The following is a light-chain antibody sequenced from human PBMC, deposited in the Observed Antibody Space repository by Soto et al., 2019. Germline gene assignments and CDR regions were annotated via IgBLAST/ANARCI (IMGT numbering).Light chain of an antibody. CDR1: QTISSW. CDR3: QHYNSYSEA. Sequence: DIQMTQSPSTLSAYVGDRVTITCRASQTISSWLAWYQQKPGKAPKLLIYKASTLKSGVPSRFSGSGSGTEFTLTISSLQPDDFATYYRQHYNSYSEAFGQGTKVDIK. V-gene: IGKV1-5*03. J-gene: IGKJ1*01. CDR2: KAS.